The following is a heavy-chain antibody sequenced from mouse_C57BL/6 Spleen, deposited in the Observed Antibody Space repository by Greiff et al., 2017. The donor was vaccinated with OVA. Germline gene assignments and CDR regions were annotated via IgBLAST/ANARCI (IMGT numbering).Heavy chain of an antibody. J-gene: IGHJ1*03. D-gene: IGHD1-1*01. Sequence: EVQLQQSGPVLVKPGASVKMSCKASGYTFTDYYMNWVKQSHGKSLEWIGVINPYNGGTSYNQKFKGKATLTVDKSSSTAYMELNSLTSEDSAVYYCARSGYYGKGWYFDVWGTGTTVTVSS. CDR2: INPYNGGT. CDR1: GYTFTDYY. CDR3: ARSGYYGKGWYFDV. V-gene: IGHV1-19*01.